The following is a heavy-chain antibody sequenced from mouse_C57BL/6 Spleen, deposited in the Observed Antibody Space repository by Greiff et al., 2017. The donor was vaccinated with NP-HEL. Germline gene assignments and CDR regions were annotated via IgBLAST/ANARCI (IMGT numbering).Heavy chain of an antibody. V-gene: IGHV1-55*01. CDR3: ARSLTAQATLMDY. Sequence: VQLQQPGAELVKPGASVKMSCKASGYTFTSYWITWVKQRPGQGLEWIGDIYPGSGSTNYNEKFKSKATLTVDTSSSTAYMQLSSLTSEDSAVYYCARSLTAQATLMDYWGQGTSVTVSS. J-gene: IGHJ4*01. CDR1: GYTFTSYW. D-gene: IGHD3-2*02. CDR2: IYPGSGST.